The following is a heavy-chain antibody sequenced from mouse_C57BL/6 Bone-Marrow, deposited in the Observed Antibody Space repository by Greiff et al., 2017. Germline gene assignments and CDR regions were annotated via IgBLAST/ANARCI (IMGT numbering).Heavy chain of an antibody. CDR3: ARSGDGPFAY. CDR2: IDPSDSYT. CDR1: GYTFTSYW. D-gene: IGHD2-3*01. Sequence: QVQLQQPGAELVMPGASVKLSCKASGYTFTSYWMHWVKQRPGQGLEWIGEIDPSDSYTNYNQKFKGKSTLTVDKSSSTAYMHLSSLTSEDSAVYYCARSGDGPFAYWGQGTLVTVSA. V-gene: IGHV1-69*01. J-gene: IGHJ3*01.